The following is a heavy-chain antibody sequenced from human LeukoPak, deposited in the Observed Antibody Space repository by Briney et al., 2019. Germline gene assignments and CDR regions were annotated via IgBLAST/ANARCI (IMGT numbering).Heavy chain of an antibody. CDR2: IIPIFGTA. CDR3: ASNWNFPYYYYMDV. V-gene: IGHV1-69*05. Sequence: GASVKVSCKASGGTFSSYAISWVRQAPGQGLEWMGGIIPIFGTANYAQKFQGRVTITTDESTSTAYMELSSLRSEDTAVYYCASNWNFPYYYYMDVWGKGTTVTVSS. D-gene: IGHD1-7*01. CDR1: GGTFSSYA. J-gene: IGHJ6*03.